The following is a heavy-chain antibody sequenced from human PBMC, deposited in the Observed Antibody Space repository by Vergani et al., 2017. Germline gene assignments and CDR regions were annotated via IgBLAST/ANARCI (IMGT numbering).Heavy chain of an antibody. D-gene: IGHD3-3*01. CDR2: INHSGST. J-gene: IGHJ6*03. CDR1: GGSFSGYY. CDR3: ASVKELYDFWSGYRVRYYYYMDV. V-gene: IGHV4-34*01. Sequence: QVQLQQWGAGLLKPSETLSLTCAVYGGSFSGYYWSWIRQPPGKGLEWIGEINHSGSTNYNQYLKSRVTISVDPAKNQFSLKLSSVTAADSAVYYCASVKELYDFWSGYRVRYYYYMDVWGKGTTVTVSS.